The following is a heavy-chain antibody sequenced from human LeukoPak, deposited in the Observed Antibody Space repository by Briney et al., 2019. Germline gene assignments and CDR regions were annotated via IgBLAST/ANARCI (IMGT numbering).Heavy chain of an antibody. CDR2: MNPNSGNT. CDR3: ATDVPYDSSGYYRDDAFDI. D-gene: IGHD3-22*01. Sequence: ASVKVSCKASGYTFTSYDINWVRQATGQGLEWMGWMNPNSGNTGYAQKFQGRVTITADESTSTAYMELSSLRSEDTAVYYCATDVPYDSSGYYRDDAFDIWGQGTMVTVSS. CDR1: GYTFTSYD. V-gene: IGHV1-8*01. J-gene: IGHJ3*02.